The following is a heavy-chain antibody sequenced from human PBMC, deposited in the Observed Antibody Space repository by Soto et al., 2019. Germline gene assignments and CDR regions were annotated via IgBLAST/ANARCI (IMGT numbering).Heavy chain of an antibody. J-gene: IGHJ6*02. D-gene: IGHD1-1*01. CDR1: GGSLSDYY. CDR3: ARGRDEYKWGNV. CDR2: IHPSGST. V-gene: IGHV4-34*01. Sequence: QVQLQQWGAGLLKPSETLSLTCAVSGGSLSDYYWLWIRQSPGKGLEWIGEIHPSGSTYYNPSLRSRVTISVDTSKNQFSLKLTSLTAADTAIYYCARGRDEYKWGNVWGHGTTVTVSS.